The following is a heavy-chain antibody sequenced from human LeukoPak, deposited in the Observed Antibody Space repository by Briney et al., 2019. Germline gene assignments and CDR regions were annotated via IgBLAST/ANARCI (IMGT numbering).Heavy chain of an antibody. D-gene: IGHD3-16*01. V-gene: IGHV1-3*03. CDR1: GYTFTSYA. CDR2: INAGNGNT. Sequence: ASVEVSCKASGYTFTSYAMHWVRQAPGQRLEWMGWINAGNGNTKYSQEFQGRVTITADKSTSTAYMELSSLRSEDTAVYYCARDNDSRDPPHFDYWGQGTLVTVSS. CDR3: ARDNDSRDPPHFDY. J-gene: IGHJ4*02.